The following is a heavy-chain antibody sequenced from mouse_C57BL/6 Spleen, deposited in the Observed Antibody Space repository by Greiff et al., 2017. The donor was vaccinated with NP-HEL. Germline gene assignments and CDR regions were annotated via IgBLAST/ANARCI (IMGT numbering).Heavy chain of an antibody. Sequence: VQLQQPGAELVRPGTSVKLSCKASGYTFTSYWMHWVKQRPGQGLEWIGVIDPSDSYTNYNQKFKGKATLTVDTSSSTAYMQLSSLTSEDSAVYYCAILTTVVAHFDYWGQGTTLTVSS. D-gene: IGHD1-1*01. CDR2: IDPSDSYT. CDR3: AILTTVVAHFDY. J-gene: IGHJ2*01. CDR1: GYTFTSYW. V-gene: IGHV1-59*01.